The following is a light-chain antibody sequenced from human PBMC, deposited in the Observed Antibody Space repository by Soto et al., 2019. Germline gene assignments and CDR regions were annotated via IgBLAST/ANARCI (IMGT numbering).Light chain of an antibody. CDR2: AAS. V-gene: IGKV1-39*01. Sequence: DIQMTQSPSSLSASVGDRVTITCRASQSISSYLNWYQQKPGKAPKLLIYAASSLQSGVPSRFSGSGSGTDFTLTISSLQPEDVATYNCQQNYSATWTFGQGTKVDIK. CDR3: QQNYSATWT. J-gene: IGKJ1*01. CDR1: QSISSY.